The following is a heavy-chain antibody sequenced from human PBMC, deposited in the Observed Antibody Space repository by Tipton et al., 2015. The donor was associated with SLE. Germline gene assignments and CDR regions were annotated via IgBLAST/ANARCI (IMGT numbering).Heavy chain of an antibody. Sequence: LRLSCTVYTGSFSGYYWSWIRQPPGKGLGWTGEINHSGSTNYNPPLKSRVTISVDTSKNQFSLKLSSVTAADTAVYYCARHDYYGSGRVYWGQGPLVTVSS. CDR3: ARHDYYGSGRVY. V-gene: IGHV4-34*01. J-gene: IGHJ4*02. CDR1: TGSFSGYY. D-gene: IGHD3-10*01. CDR2: INHSGST.